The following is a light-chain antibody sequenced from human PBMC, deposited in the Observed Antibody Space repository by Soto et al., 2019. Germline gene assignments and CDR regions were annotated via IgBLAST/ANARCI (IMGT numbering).Light chain of an antibody. CDR1: SSDIGYYSY. J-gene: IGLJ1*01. V-gene: IGLV2-14*01. Sequence: QSVLTQPASVSGSPGQSITISCTGTSSDIGYYSYVSWYQQHPGKAPKVMIYDVNNRPSGVSIRFSGSKSGNTASLTISGLQTEDEADYYCSSYTSISTYVFGTGTKVTVL. CDR3: SSYTSISTYV. CDR2: DVN.